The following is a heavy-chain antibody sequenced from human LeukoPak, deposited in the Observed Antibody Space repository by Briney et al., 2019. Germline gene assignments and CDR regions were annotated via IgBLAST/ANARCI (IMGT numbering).Heavy chain of an antibody. CDR1: GGSFSGYY. J-gene: IGHJ4*02. D-gene: IGHD2-2*01. CDR2: INHSGST. CDR3: ATYCSSTSCYAGFDY. Sequence: SETLSLTCVVYGGSFSGYYWSWIRQPPGKGLEWIGEINHSGSTNYNPSLKSRVTISVDTSKNQFSLKLSSVTAADTAVYYCATYCSSTSCYAGFDYWGQGTLVTVSS. V-gene: IGHV4-34*01.